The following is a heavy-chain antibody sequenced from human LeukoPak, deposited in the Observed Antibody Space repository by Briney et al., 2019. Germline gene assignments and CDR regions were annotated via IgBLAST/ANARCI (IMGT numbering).Heavy chain of an antibody. CDR2: INHSGST. CDR1: GGSISSSSYY. CDR3: ARGRRYSFFDY. J-gene: IGHJ4*02. D-gene: IGHD5-18*01. V-gene: IGHV4-39*07. Sequence: SETLSLTCTVSGGSISSSSYYWGWIRQPPGKGLEWIGEINHSGSTNYNPSLKSRVTISVDTSKNQFSLKLSSVTAADTAVYYCARGRRYSFFDYWGQGTLVTVSS.